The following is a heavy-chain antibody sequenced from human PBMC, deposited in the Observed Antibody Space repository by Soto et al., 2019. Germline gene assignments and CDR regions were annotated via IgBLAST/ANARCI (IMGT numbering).Heavy chain of an antibody. Sequence: ASVKVSCKASGYTFTSYDINWVRQATGQGLEWMGWMNPNSGNTGYAQKFQGRVTMTSNTSISTAYMELSSLRSEDTAVYYCASSVPKRSSSWYGAFDICGQGTTVTVSS. CDR2: MNPNSGNT. CDR1: GYTFTSYD. CDR3: ASSVPKRSSSWYGAFDI. V-gene: IGHV1-8*01. D-gene: IGHD6-13*01. J-gene: IGHJ3*02.